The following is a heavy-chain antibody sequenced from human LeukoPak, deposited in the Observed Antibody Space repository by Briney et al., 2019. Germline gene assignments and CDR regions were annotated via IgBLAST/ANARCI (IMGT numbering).Heavy chain of an antibody. Sequence: PGRSLRLSCAASGITLSSYDMHWVRQAPGKALEWVAVISYDGSNKDYADSVKGRFTISRDNSKNTLDLQMNSLRAEDTAVYYCARRHSYGNYYYGMDVWGQGTTVTVSS. J-gene: IGHJ6*02. CDR1: GITLSSYD. V-gene: IGHV3-30-3*01. CDR3: ARRHSYGNYYYGMDV. D-gene: IGHD5-18*01. CDR2: ISYDGSNK.